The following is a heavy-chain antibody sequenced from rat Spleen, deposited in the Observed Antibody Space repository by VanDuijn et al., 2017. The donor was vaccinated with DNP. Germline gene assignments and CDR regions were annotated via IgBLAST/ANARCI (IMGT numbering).Heavy chain of an antibody. CDR2: IIYDGSRT. CDR3: ATHAYGSYVFAY. CDR1: GFTFSDYN. Sequence: EVQLVESGGGLVQPGRSLKLSCAASGFTFSDYNMAWVRQAPKKGLEWVATIIYDGSRTYYRDSVKGRFTISRDNAKSTLYLQMDSLRSEDTATYYCATHAYGSYVFAYWGQGTLVTVSS. J-gene: IGHJ3*01. D-gene: IGHD1-3*01. V-gene: IGHV5S10*01.